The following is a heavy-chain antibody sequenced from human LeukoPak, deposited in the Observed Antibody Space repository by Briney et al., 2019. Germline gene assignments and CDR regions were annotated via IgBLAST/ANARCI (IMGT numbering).Heavy chain of an antibody. CDR1: GFTFSSYS. D-gene: IGHD1-26*01. V-gene: IGHV3-21*01. CDR2: ISRSSSYI. J-gene: IGHJ4*02. CDR3: ARAHSGSSLFDY. Sequence: PGGSLRLSCAASGFTFSSYSMNWVRQAPGKGLEWVSSISRSSSYIYYADSVKGRFTISRAKNSLYLQMNSLRAEDTAVYYCARAHSGSSLFDYWGQGTLVTVSS.